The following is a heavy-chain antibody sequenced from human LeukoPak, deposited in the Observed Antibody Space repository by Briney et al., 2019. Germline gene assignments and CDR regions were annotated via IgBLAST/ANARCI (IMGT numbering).Heavy chain of an antibody. V-gene: IGHV3-49*04. J-gene: IGHJ4*02. CDR1: GFRFGDYA. CDR3: TRTIFGVVIGY. Sequence: GSLRLSCTASGFRFGDYAMTWVRQAPGQGLEWIGFIRSKAYGGTADYAASVKGRFSISRDDSKSIAYLQMNSLKIEGTAMYYCTRTIFGVVIGYWGQGTLVTVSS. D-gene: IGHD3-3*01. CDR2: IRSKAYGGTA.